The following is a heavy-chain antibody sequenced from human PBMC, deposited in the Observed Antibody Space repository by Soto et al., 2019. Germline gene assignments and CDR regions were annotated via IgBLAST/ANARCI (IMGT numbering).Heavy chain of an antibody. CDR1: GFVFRNSG. CDR2: ISGSSSSI. D-gene: IGHD5-18*01. Sequence: EVQLVESGGGLVQPGGSLRLSCAASGFVFRNSGMTWVRQAPGKGLEWIAYISGSSSSIYYADSVKGRFTISRDNSHNSLLLQMHSLRDEDTSVYYCARVSYRMEFEFWGQGILVAVSS. V-gene: IGHV3-48*02. CDR3: ARVSYRMEFEF. J-gene: IGHJ4*02.